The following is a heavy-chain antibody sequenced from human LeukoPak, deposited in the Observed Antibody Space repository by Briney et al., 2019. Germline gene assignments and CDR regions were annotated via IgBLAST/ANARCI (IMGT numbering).Heavy chain of an antibody. CDR1: GFTFSSYE. Sequence: GGPLRLSCAASGFTFSSYEMNWVRQAPGKGPEWVSYISSSGSTIYYADSVKGRFTISRDNAKNSLYLQMNSLRAEDTAVYYCARDATRLFDYWGQGTLVTVSS. CDR2: ISSSGSTI. D-gene: IGHD2-15*01. V-gene: IGHV3-48*03. CDR3: ARDATRLFDY. J-gene: IGHJ4*02.